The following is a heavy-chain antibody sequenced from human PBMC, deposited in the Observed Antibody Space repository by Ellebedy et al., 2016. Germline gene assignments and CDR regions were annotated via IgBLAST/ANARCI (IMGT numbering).Heavy chain of an antibody. Sequence: SETLSLTCSVSGGSMSTNDYYWGWIRQPPGKGLEWIGSIYYSGSTHYNPSLKSRVTISVDTSKNQFSLKLSSVTAADTAVYYCARDPYSDYDWDLNGALDIWGQGTMVTIS. CDR1: GGSMSTNDYY. D-gene: IGHD5-12*01. J-gene: IGHJ3*02. CDR3: ARDPYSDYDWDLNGALDI. CDR2: IYYSGST. V-gene: IGHV4-39*07.